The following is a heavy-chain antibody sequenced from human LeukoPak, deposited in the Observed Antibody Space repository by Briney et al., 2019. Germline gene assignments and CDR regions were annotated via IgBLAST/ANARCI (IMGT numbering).Heavy chain of an antibody. V-gene: IGHV3-20*04. Sequence: GGSLRLSCAASGFTFNDYGMSWVRQAPGKGLEWVSGINWNGGRTGYADSMKGRFIISRDNSKNTLYLQMNSLRAEDTAVYYCAKVDSSGWFPGGFDYWGQGTLVTVSS. D-gene: IGHD6-19*01. CDR3: AKVDSSGWFPGGFDY. CDR1: GFTFNDYG. J-gene: IGHJ4*02. CDR2: INWNGGRT.